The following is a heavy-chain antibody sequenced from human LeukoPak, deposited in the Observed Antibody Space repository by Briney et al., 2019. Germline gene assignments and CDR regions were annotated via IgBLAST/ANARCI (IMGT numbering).Heavy chain of an antibody. CDR1: RFTFSNYW. Sequence: TGGSLRLSCADSRFTFSNYWMSWVRQAPGKGLEWVSYISSSSGTIYYADSVKGRFTISRDNAKNSLYLQMNSLRAEDTAVYYCARDGGTRLKYSFGYGDYWGQGTLVTVSS. CDR2: ISSSSGTI. V-gene: IGHV3-48*01. D-gene: IGHD3-22*01. J-gene: IGHJ4*02. CDR3: ARDGGTRLKYSFGYGDY.